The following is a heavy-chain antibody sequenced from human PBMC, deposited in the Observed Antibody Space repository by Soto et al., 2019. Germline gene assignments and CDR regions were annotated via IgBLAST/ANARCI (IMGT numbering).Heavy chain of an antibody. CDR1: GYTFTSYD. V-gene: IGHV1-8*01. D-gene: IGHD2-2*01. J-gene: IGHJ4*02. Sequence: QVQLVQSGAEVKKPGASVKVSCKASGYTFTSYDINWVRQATGQGLEWMGWMNPNSGNTGYAQKFQGRVTMTRNTSISTAYMELSSLRSEDTAVYYCARGRPRVVPAANPWAYWGQRTLVTVSS. CDR3: ARGRPRVVPAANPWAY. CDR2: MNPNSGNT.